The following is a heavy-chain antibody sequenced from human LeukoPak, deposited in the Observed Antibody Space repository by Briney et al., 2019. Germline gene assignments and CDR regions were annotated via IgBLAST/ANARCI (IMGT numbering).Heavy chain of an antibody. Sequence: GRSLRLSCAASGFTFGTYGMHWVRQSPGRGLEWVAVMWFDGTNKYYGDSVKGRFTISRDNSKNTLYLQMNSLRAEDTAVYYCARSGSTFSSSDYWGQGTLGAVSS. J-gene: IGHJ4*02. V-gene: IGHV3-33*01. CDR3: ARSGSTFSSSDY. CDR1: GFTFGTYG. D-gene: IGHD6-13*01. CDR2: MWFDGTNK.